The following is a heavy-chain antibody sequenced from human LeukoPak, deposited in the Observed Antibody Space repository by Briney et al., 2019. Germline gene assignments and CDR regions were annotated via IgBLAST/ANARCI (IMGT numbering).Heavy chain of an antibody. J-gene: IGHJ4*02. D-gene: IGHD2-15*01. CDR2: IYYSGST. CDR3: ARAPKRYCSGGSCYTYYFDY. V-gene: IGHV4-59*01. CDR1: GGSISSYY. Sequence: SETLSLTCTVSGGSISSYYWSWIRQPPGKGLEWIGYIYYSGSTNYNPSLKSRVTISVDTSKNQFSLKLSSVTAADTAVYYCARAPKRYCSGGSCYTYYFDYWGQGILVTVSS.